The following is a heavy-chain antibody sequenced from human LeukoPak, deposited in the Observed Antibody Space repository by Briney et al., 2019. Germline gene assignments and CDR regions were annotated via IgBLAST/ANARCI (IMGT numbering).Heavy chain of an antibody. D-gene: IGHD6-13*01. CDR1: GYTFTRYY. V-gene: IGHV1-18*04. CDR2: ISAYNGNT. J-gene: IGHJ6*02. Sequence: GASVKVSCKASGYTFTRYYMHWVRQAPGQGLEWMGWISAYNGNTNYAQKLQGRVTMTTDTSTSTAYMELRSLRSDDTAVYYCARELYSSSSAYYYGMDVWGQGTTVTVSS. CDR3: ARELYSSSSAYYYGMDV.